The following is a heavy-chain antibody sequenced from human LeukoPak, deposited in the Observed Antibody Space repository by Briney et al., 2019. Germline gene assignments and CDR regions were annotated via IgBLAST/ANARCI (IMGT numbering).Heavy chain of an antibody. CDR1: GFTFSRYW. Sequence: PGGSLRLSCAASGFTFSRYWMSRVRQAPGKGLEWVSSISSSSRYINYADSVKGRFTISRDNAKNSLFLQMNSLRAEDTAVYYCASPPSVDSSSPYYFEYWGQGTLVTVSS. CDR3: ASPPSVDSSSPYYFEY. CDR2: ISSSSRYI. J-gene: IGHJ4*02. D-gene: IGHD6-6*01. V-gene: IGHV3-21*01.